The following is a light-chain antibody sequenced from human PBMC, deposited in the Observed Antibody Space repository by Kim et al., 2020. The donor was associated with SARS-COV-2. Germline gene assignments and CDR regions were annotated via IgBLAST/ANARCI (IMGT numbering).Light chain of an antibody. J-gene: IGLJ2*01. CDR1: SIGIKS. Sequence: GKTARITWGGSSIGIKSLHWYQQMPGQAPVLVISYDSDRPSGIPERFSGSNSGNTATLTISRVEAGDEADYYCQVWDSSGDHRVVFGGGTQLTVL. CDR2: YDS. CDR3: QVWDSSGDHRVV. V-gene: IGLV3-21*04.